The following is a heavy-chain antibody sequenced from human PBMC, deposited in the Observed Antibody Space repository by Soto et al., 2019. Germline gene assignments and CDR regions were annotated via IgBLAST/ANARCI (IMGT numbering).Heavy chain of an antibody. V-gene: IGHV4-61*03. J-gene: IGHJ4*02. CDR2: ISYTGDT. D-gene: IGHD1-26*01. Sequence: SETLSLTCTVSGDSVSSGSYFWTWIRQPPGKGLEWIAYISYTGDTNYNHSLKIRVTISVDTSTNNIFLTMTSVTATDTAVYFGARIKVGVSFDLWVQGSLVTVSS. CDR3: ARIKVGVSFDL. CDR1: GDSVSSGSYF.